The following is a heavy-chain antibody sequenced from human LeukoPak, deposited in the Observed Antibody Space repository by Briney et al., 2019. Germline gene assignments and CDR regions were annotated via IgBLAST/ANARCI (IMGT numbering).Heavy chain of an antibody. Sequence: SETLSLTCAVYGGSFSGYYWSWIRQPPGKGLEWIGEINHSGSTNYNPSLKSRVTISVDTSKNQFPLKLSSVTAADTAVYYCARGAGYCSGGSCYYYGMDVWGKGTTVTVSS. J-gene: IGHJ6*04. CDR1: GGSFSGYY. CDR2: INHSGST. V-gene: IGHV4-34*01. CDR3: ARGAGYCSGGSCYYYGMDV. D-gene: IGHD2-15*01.